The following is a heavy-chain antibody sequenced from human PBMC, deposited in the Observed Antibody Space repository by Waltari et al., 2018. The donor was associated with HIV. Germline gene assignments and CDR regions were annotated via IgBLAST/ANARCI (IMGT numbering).Heavy chain of an antibody. D-gene: IGHD3-22*01. J-gene: IGHJ4*02. CDR2: ISGSGGTT. CDR1: GFTFSNYA. Sequence: EVQLLESGGDLVQPGGSLRLSCAASGFTFSNYAIIWVRRAPGKGLEWVSGISGSGGTTYYADPVKGRFTISRDNSKNTVYLQMSRLKADDTAVYYCAKETDSSGYYPFDYWGQGTLVTVSS. V-gene: IGHV3-23*01. CDR3: AKETDSSGYYPFDY.